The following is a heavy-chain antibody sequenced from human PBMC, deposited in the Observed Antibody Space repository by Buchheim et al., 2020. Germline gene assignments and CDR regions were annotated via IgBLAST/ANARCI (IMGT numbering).Heavy chain of an antibody. Sequence: EVQLVESGGDLVKPGESLRLSCAASEFTFTNAWMSWIRQAPGKGLEWVGRIRSSTDGGTTDYAVPVKGRFTISRDDSEHTLYLQMNSLTTEDTAVYYCTTLMKSSRLSSDDWGQGT. D-gene: IGHD2/OR15-2a*01. CDR3: TTLMKSSRLSSDD. J-gene: IGHJ4*02. CDR2: IRSSTDGGTT. V-gene: IGHV3-15*01. CDR1: EFTFTNAW.